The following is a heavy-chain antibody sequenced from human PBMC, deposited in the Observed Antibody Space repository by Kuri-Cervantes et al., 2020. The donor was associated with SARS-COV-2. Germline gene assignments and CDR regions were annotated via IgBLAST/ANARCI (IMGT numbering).Heavy chain of an antibody. V-gene: IGHV3-23*01. J-gene: IGHJ4*02. CDR3: ARERKIFGVVTAPLYY. CDR1: GFTFSSYA. Sequence: GESLKISCAASGFTFSSYAMSWVRQAPGKGLEWASAISGSGGSTYYADSVKGRFTISRDNSKNTLYLQMNSLRAEDTAVYYCARERKIFGVVTAPLYYWGQGTLVTVSS. CDR2: ISGSGGST. D-gene: IGHD3-3*01.